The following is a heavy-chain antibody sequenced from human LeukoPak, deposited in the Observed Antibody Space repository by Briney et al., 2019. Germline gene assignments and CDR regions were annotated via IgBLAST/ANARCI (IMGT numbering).Heavy chain of an antibody. CDR2: IYYSGST. Sequence: SETLSLTCTVSGGSISSYYWSWIRQPPGKGLEWIGYIYYSGSTNYNPSLKSRVTISVDTSKNQFSLKLSSVTAADTAVYYCARGLPSSGWYRSYGMDVWGQGTTVTVS. CDR1: GGSISSYY. J-gene: IGHJ6*02. V-gene: IGHV4-59*01. D-gene: IGHD6-19*01. CDR3: ARGLPSSGWYRSYGMDV.